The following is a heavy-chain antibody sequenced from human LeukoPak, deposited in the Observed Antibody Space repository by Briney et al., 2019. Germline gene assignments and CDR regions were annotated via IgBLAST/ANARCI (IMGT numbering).Heavy chain of an antibody. CDR3: ARSRRAMAAAGTLKY. J-gene: IGHJ4*02. V-gene: IGHV1-46*01. Sequence: GASVKVSCKASGYTFTSYYMHWVRQAPGQGLEWMGIINPSGGSTSYAQKFQGRVTMTRETSTSTVYMELSSLRSEDTAVYYCARSRRAMAAAGTLKYWGQGTLVTVYS. D-gene: IGHD6-13*01. CDR1: GYTFTSYY. CDR2: INPSGGST.